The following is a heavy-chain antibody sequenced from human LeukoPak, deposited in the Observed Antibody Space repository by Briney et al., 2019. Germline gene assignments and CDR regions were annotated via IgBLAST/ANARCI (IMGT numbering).Heavy chain of an antibody. Sequence: GGSLRLSCAASGFTFSSYGMHWVRQAPGKGLEWVAVIWYDGSNKYYADSVKGRFTISRDNSKNTLYLQMNSLRAEDTAVYYCAREGDGEDAFDIWGQGTMVTVSS. CDR1: GFTFSSYG. V-gene: IGHV3-33*01. CDR3: AREGDGEDAFDI. CDR2: IWYDGSNK. D-gene: IGHD3-10*01. J-gene: IGHJ3*02.